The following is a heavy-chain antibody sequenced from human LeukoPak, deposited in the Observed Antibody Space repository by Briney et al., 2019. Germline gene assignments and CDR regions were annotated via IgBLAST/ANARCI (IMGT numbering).Heavy chain of an antibody. CDR2: ISSSSSYI. CDR1: GFTFSSYS. CDR3: AKGWLYCSGGSCFDY. V-gene: IGHV3-21*04. Sequence: GGSLRLSCAASGFTFSSYSMNWVRQAPGKGLEWVSSISSSSSYIYYADSVKGRFTISRDNAKNSLYLQMSSLRAEDTAVYYCAKGWLYCSGGSCFDYWGQGTLVTVSS. J-gene: IGHJ4*02. D-gene: IGHD2-15*01.